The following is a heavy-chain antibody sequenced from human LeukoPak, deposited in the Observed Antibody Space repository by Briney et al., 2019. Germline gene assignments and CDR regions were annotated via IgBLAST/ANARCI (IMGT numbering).Heavy chain of an antibody. V-gene: IGHV5-51*01. D-gene: IGHD4-17*01. CDR3: ARAFAVTTGFDY. CDR2: IYPGDSDT. J-gene: IGHJ4*02. Sequence: GESLKISCKGSGYSFTTYRIAWVRQMPGKGLEWMGIIYPGDSDTRYSPSFQGQVTFSADKSSSTAYLQWSSLKASDTAMYYCARAFAVTTGFDYWGQGTLVTVSS. CDR1: GYSFTTYR.